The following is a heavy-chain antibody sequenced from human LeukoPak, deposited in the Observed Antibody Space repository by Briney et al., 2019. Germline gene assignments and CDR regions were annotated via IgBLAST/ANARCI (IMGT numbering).Heavy chain of an antibody. V-gene: IGHV1-2*02. D-gene: IGHD3-22*01. J-gene: IGHJ4*02. CDR3: ARDPQYYYEGMRY. CDR2: INPNSGDT. Sequence: ASVKVSCKASGYIFTGYYMHWVRQAPGQGLEWMGWINPNSGDTNYAQKFQGRVTMTRDTSISTAYMELSRLRSDDTAVYYCARDPQYYYEGMRYWGQGTLVTVSS. CDR1: GYIFTGYY.